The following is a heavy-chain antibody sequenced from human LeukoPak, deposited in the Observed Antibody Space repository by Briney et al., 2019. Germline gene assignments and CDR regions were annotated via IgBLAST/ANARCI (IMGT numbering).Heavy chain of an antibody. Sequence: SDSLSLTCTVSGASISSSCCAWGWLRQPPGKGLEWIGRAHYSASTYYNPVLKSRVTISVDTSKNQFSLKLRSVTAADTAVYYCARLTGTYYYYYMDVWGKGTTVTVS. CDR1: GASISSSCCA. D-gene: IGHD1-7*01. J-gene: IGHJ6*03. CDR2: AHYSAST. V-gene: IGHV4-39*07. CDR3: ARLTGTYYYYYMDV.